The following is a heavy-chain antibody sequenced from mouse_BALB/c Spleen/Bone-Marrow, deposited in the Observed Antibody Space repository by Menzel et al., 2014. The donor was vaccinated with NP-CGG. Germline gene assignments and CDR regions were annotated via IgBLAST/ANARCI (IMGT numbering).Heavy chain of an antibody. CDR2: ISSGSTAI. V-gene: IGHV5-17*02. J-gene: IGHJ1*01. Sequence: EVQRVESGGGLVQPGGSRKLSCAASGFTFSSFGMHWVRQAPEKGLEWVAYISSGSTAIFYADTVKGRFTISRDNPKNTLFLQMTSLRSEDTAMYYCTRGGNWDDFDVWGAGTTVTVS. D-gene: IGHD4-1*01. CDR1: GFTFSSFG. CDR3: TRGGNWDDFDV.